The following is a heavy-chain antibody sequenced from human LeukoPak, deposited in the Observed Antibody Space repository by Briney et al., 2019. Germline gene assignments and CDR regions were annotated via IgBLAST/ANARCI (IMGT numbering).Heavy chain of an antibody. V-gene: IGHV3-21*01. D-gene: IGHD4-17*01. CDR2: ISAGSDYF. CDR3: ARDIAHDSGDPWDY. J-gene: IGHJ4*02. Sequence: GGSLRLSCAASGFTFSSFAMNWVRQAPGKGLEWVSSISAGSDYFSYADSVKGRFTISRDNARNSLYLQMNSLRAEDTALYYCARDIAHDSGDPWDYWGQGTLVTVSS. CDR1: GFTFSSFA.